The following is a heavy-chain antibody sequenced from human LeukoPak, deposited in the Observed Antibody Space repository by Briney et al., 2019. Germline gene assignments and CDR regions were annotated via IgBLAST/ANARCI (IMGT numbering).Heavy chain of an antibody. J-gene: IGHJ4*02. V-gene: IGHV1-46*01. D-gene: IGHD3-10*01. Sequence: ASVKVSCKASGYTFTNYAVNWVRQAPGQGLEWMGIINPSGGSTTYAQKFRGRLTMTRDMSTSTVYMELSSLRSEDTALYYCAKDFGSGSYGRTAGFSMFDYWGQGTLVTVSS. CDR1: GYTFTNYA. CDR2: INPSGGST. CDR3: AKDFGSGSYGRTAGFSMFDY.